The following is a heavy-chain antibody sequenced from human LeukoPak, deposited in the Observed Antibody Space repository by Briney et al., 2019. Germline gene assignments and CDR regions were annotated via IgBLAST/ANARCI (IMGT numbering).Heavy chain of an antibody. CDR2: ISAYNGNT. J-gene: IGHJ4*02. CDR3: ARDLGYSSSWYRRLDY. Sequence: ASVEVSCKASGYTFTSYGISWVRQAPGQGLEWMGWISAYNGNTNYAQKLQGRVTMTTDTSTSTAYMELRSLRSDDTAVYYCARDLGYSSSWYRRLDYWGQGTLVTVSS. CDR1: GYTFTSYG. V-gene: IGHV1-18*01. D-gene: IGHD6-13*01.